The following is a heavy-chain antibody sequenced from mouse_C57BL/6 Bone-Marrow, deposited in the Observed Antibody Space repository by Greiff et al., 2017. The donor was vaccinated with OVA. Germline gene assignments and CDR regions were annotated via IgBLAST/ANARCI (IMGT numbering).Heavy chain of an antibody. D-gene: IGHD1-1*01. CDR3: ARGDYYGSSPLAY. Sequence: EVQVVESGGDLVKPGGSLKLSCAASGFTFSSYGMSWVRQTPDKRLEWVANISSGGSYTYYTDSVKGRFTISRDNAKNTLYLQMSRLKSEDTSMYYCARGDYYGSSPLAYWGQGTLVTVSA. CDR2: ISSGGSYT. CDR1: GFTFSSYG. J-gene: IGHJ3*01. V-gene: IGHV5-6*01.